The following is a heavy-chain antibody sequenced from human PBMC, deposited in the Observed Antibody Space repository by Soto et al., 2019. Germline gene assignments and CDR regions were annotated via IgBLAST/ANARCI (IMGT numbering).Heavy chain of an antibody. J-gene: IGHJ4*02. Sequence: GGSLRLSCAASGFTFSGYEMNWVRQGPGKGLEWVSYLSSSGITIYYADSVKGRFTISRDNAKNSMYLQMNSLRADDTAVYYCARGGDYYDSSGYYRPFDYWGQGTLVTVSS. CDR2: LSSSGITI. CDR3: ARGGDYYDSSGYYRPFDY. CDR1: GFTFSGYE. V-gene: IGHV3-48*03. D-gene: IGHD3-22*01.